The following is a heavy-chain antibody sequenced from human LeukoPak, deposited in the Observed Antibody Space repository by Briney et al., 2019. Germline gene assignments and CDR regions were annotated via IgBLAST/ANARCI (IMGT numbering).Heavy chain of an antibody. Sequence: GSSVKVSCKASGGTFSSYAISWVRQAPGQGLEWMGGIIPIFGTANYAQKFQGRVTITADKSTSTAYMELSSLRSEDTAVYHCARDLRPRGYYTVPRSYYYYMDVWGKGTTVTVSS. CDR3: ARDLRPRGYYTVPRSYYYYMDV. CDR2: IIPIFGTA. V-gene: IGHV1-69*06. D-gene: IGHD3-3*01. J-gene: IGHJ6*03. CDR1: GGTFSSYA.